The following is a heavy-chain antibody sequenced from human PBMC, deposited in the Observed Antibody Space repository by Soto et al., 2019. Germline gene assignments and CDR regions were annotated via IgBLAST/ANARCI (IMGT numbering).Heavy chain of an antibody. CDR3: AGVWGAAFDI. D-gene: IGHD1-26*01. CDR1: GGSISSYY. V-gene: IGHV4-59*01. Sequence: SETLSITCTVSGGSISSYYWSWIRQPPGKGLEWIGYIYYSGSTNYNPSLKSRVTISVDTSKNQFSLKLSSVTAADTAVYYCAGVWGAAFDIWGQGTMVTVSS. J-gene: IGHJ3*02. CDR2: IYYSGST.